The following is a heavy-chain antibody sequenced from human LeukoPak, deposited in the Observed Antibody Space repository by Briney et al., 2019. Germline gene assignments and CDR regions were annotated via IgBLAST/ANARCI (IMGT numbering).Heavy chain of an antibody. CDR3: AKDHGVRITMFGAGSNFDY. CDR2: ISGSGGST. V-gene: IGHV3-23*01. J-gene: IGHJ4*02. CDR1: GFTFSSYA. D-gene: IGHD3-10*02. Sequence: PGGSLRLSCAASGFTFSSYAMSWVRQAPGKGLEWVSAISGSGGSTYYADSVKGRFTISRDNSKNTLYLQMNSLRAEDTAVYYCAKDHGVRITMFGAGSNFDYWGQGTLVTVSS.